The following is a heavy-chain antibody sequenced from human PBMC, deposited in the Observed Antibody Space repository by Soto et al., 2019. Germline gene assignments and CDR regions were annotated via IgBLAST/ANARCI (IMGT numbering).Heavy chain of an antibody. Sequence: GASVKVSCKASGGTFSSYTISWVRQAPGQGLDWMGRIIPILGIANYAQKFQGRVTITADKSTSTAYMELSSLRSEDTAVYYCAREGAWGIAGAGRVGAFDIWGQGTMVTVSS. D-gene: IGHD6-13*01. V-gene: IGHV1-69*04. CDR1: GGTFSSYT. J-gene: IGHJ3*02. CDR3: AREGAWGIAGAGRVGAFDI. CDR2: IIPILGIA.